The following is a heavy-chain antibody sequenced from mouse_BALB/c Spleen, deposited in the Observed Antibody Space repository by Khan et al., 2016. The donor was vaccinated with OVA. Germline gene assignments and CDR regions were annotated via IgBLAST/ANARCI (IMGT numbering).Heavy chain of an antibody. CDR1: GYTFTSYV. D-gene: IGHD2-1*01. V-gene: IGHV1S136*01. Sequence: EVQLQESGPELVKPGASVKMSCKASGYTFTSYVMPWVKQKPGQGLEWIGYIYPNNDGPEYNEKFKGKATLTSDKSSSTAYMELSSLTSEDSAVDYCARVGYYGKGFAYWGQGTLVTVSA. CDR3: ARVGYYGKGFAY. CDR2: IYPNNDGP. J-gene: IGHJ3*01.